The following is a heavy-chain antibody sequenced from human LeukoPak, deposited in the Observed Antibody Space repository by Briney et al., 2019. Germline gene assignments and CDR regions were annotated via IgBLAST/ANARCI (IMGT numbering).Heavy chain of an antibody. CDR2: IRITTGAM. J-gene: IGHJ4*02. Sequence: GGSLRLSCAASGFTFSSYTMNWVRQAPGKGLEWLSYIRITTGAMYYADSVKGRFTISRDNAKNSLYLQMNSLRAEDTAVYYCARGKLIYYYDNSGYFDYWGQGPLVTVSS. D-gene: IGHD3-22*01. V-gene: IGHV3-48*01. CDR1: GFTFSSYT. CDR3: ARGKLIYYYDNSGYFDY.